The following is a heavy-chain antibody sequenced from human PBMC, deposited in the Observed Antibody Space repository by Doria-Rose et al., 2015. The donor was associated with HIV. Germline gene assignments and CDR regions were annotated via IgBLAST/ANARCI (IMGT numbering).Heavy chain of an antibody. CDR1: GVSLSSPGMG. Sequence: QVTLKESGPVLVKPTETLTLTCTVSGVSLSSPGMGVSWISQPPGKALEWLADIVSDDERSYKTSLKSRLTISRVTSKSQVVLTMTDMDPVDTATYYCARIKSSRWYHKYYFDFWGQGTLVIVSA. J-gene: IGHJ4*02. CDR2: IVSDDER. V-gene: IGHV2-26*01. D-gene: IGHD6-13*01. CDR3: ARIKSSRWYHKYYFDF.